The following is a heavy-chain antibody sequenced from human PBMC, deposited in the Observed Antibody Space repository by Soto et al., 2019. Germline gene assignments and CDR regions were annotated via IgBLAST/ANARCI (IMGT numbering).Heavy chain of an antibody. CDR1: GGTFSSYA. Sequence: GASVKVSFKASGGTFSSYAISWVRQAPGQGLEWMGGIIPIFGTANYAQKFQGRVTITADESTSTAYMELSSLRSEDTAVYYCARDRGVVPAAAPHYYYYGMDVWGQGTTVTVSS. V-gene: IGHV1-69*13. CDR2: IIPIFGTA. J-gene: IGHJ6*02. D-gene: IGHD2-2*01. CDR3: ARDRGVVPAAAPHYYYYGMDV.